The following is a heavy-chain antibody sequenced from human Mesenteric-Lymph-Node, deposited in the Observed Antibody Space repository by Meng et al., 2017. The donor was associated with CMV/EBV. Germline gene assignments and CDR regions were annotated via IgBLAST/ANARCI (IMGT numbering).Heavy chain of an antibody. CDR3: AKALFATSGYYSYFDY. CDR2: ISGSGGST. Sequence: GESLKISCAASGFTFSTYAMTWVRQAPGKGLEWVSAISGSGGSTYYADSVKGRFTISRDNSKNTVYLQMNSLRAEDTAVYYYAKALFATSGYYSYFDYWGQGTLVTVSS. D-gene: IGHD3-22*01. J-gene: IGHJ4*02. V-gene: IGHV3-23*01. CDR1: GFTFSTYA.